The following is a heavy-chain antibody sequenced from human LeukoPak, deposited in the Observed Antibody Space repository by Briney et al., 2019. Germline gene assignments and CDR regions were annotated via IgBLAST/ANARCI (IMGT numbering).Heavy chain of an antibody. D-gene: IGHD3-3*01. J-gene: IGHJ4*02. V-gene: IGHV3-11*01. CDR2: ISSSGSTI. CDR3: AKEVITPFDY. CDR1: GFTFSSYA. Sequence: PGGSLRLSCAASGFTFSSYAMSWIRQAPGKGLEWVSYISSSGSTIYCADSVKGRFTISRDNAKNSLYLQMNSLRAEDTAVYYRAKEVITPFDYWGQGTLVTVSS.